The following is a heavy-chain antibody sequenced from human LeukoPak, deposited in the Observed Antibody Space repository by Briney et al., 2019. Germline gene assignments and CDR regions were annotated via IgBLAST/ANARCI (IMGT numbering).Heavy chain of an antibody. CDR3: ARDFNCPVRGGDCYSSWNYFDL. V-gene: IGHV1-69*04. D-gene: IGHD2-21*02. J-gene: IGHJ4*02. CDR2: IIPILAIA. Sequence: SVRVSCKASGGAFSNYAINWVRQAPGQGLEWMGRIIPILAIANYAQKFQGRVTITADKSTSTAYMELSSLRSEDTAVFYCARDFNCPVRGGDCYSSWNYFDLWGQGTLVTVSS. CDR1: GGAFSNYA.